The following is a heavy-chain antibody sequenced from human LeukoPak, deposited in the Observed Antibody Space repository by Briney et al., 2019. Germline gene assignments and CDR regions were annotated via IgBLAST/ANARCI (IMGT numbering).Heavy chain of an antibody. CDR2: INPNSGGT. J-gene: IGHJ1*01. D-gene: IGHD6-19*01. CDR1: GYTFTGYY. CDR3: AREFVAVAGTRYFQH. V-gene: IGHV1-2*02. Sequence: GASVKVSCKASGYTFTGYYMHWARQAPGQGLEWMGWINPNSGGTNYAQKFQGRVTMTRDTSISTAYMELSRLRSDDTAVYYCAREFVAVAGTRYFQHWGQGTLVTVSS.